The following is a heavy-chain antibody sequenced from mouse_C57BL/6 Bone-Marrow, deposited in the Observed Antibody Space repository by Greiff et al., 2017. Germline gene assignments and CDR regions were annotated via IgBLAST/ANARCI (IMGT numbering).Heavy chain of an antibody. V-gene: IGHV1-55*01. CDR2: IYPGSGST. D-gene: IGHD1-1*01. J-gene: IGHJ2*01. CDR3: AREETVVAPYFDV. CDR1: GYTFTSYW. Sequence: QVQLQQPGAELVKPGASVKMSCKASGYTFTSYWITWVKQRPGQGLEWIGDIYPGSGSTNYNEKFKSKATLTVDTSSSTAYMQLSSLTSEDSEVDYCAREETVVAPYFDVWGKGTTLTVSS.